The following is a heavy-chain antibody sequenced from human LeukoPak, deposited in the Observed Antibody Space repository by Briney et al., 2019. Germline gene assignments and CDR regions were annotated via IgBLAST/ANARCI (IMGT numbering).Heavy chain of an antibody. CDR1: GYTFTGYY. J-gene: IGHJ4*02. CDR3: ARDLYCSSTSCYDY. CDR2: INPNSGGT. Sequence: GASVKVSCKASGYTFTGYYMHWVRQAPGQGLEWMGWINPNSGGTNYAQKFQGRVTMTRDTSISTAYMELSRLRSDDTAVYYCARDLYCSSTSCYDYWGQGTLVTVSS. V-gene: IGHV1-2*02. D-gene: IGHD2-2*01.